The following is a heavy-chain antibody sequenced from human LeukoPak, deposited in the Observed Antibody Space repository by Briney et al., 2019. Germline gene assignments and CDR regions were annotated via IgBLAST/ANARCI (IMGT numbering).Heavy chain of an antibody. CDR3: ARRRGSTSGSYYMDV. Sequence: GGSLRLSCAASGFPFSSYWMSWVRQAPGKGLEWVANIKQDGSEKYYVDSVKGRFTISRDNAKNSLYLQMNSLRAEDTAVYYCARRRGSTSGSYYMDVWGKGTTVPVSS. D-gene: IGHD2-2*01. CDR2: IKQDGSEK. CDR1: GFPFSSYW. V-gene: IGHV3-7*01. J-gene: IGHJ6*03.